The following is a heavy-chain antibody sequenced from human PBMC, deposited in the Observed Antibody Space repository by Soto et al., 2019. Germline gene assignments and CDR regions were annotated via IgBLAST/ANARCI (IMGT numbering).Heavy chain of an antibody. V-gene: IGHV1-2*04. CDR3: ARSVYSGDDLDY. Sequence: ASVKVSCKASGYTLTGYYMHWVRQAPGQGLEWMGWINPNSGGTNYAQKFQGWVTMTRDTSISTAYMELSRLRSDDTAVYYCARSVYSGDDLDYWGQGTLVTVSS. CDR1: GYTLTGYY. J-gene: IGHJ4*02. D-gene: IGHD5-12*01. CDR2: INPNSGGT.